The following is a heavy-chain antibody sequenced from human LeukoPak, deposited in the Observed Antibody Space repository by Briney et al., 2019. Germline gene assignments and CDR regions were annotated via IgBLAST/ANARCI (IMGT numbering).Heavy chain of an antibody. CDR1: GFTFEDYA. J-gene: IGHJ4*02. CDR3: AKDLGIAAAGTGFDY. CDR2: FSWNGGSI. V-gene: IGHV3-9*01. Sequence: GGSLRLSCAASGFTFEDYAMHWVRQAPGKGLEWVSGFSWNGGSIAYADSVKGRFTASRDNAKNSLYLQMNSLRAEDTALYYCAKDLGIAAAGTGFDYWGQGTLVTVSS. D-gene: IGHD6-13*01.